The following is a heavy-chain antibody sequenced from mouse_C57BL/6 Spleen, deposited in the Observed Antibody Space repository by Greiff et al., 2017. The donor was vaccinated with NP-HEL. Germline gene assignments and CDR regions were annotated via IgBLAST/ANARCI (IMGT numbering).Heavy chain of an antibody. V-gene: IGHV1-59*01. J-gene: IGHJ4*01. D-gene: IGHD1-1*01. CDR2: IDPSDSYT. CDR3: ARPAIYYYGSTCAMDY. Sequence: VQLQQPGAELVRPGTSVKLSCKASGYTFTSYWMHWVKQRPGQGLEWIGVIDPSDSYTNYNQKFKGKATLTVDTSSSTAYMQLSSLTSEDSAVYYCARPAIYYYGSTCAMDYWGQGTSVTVSS. CDR1: GYTFTSYW.